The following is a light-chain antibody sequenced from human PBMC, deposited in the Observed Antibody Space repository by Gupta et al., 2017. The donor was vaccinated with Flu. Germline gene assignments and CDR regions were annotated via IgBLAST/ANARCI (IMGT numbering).Light chain of an antibody. CDR3: QQYNTYWS. V-gene: IGKV1-5*03. Sequence: DIQPTQSPSTLSASVGDRVTITCRASQSISSWLAWYQQKPGKAPKLLIYKASSLESGVPSRFSGSGSGTEFTLTISSLQPDDFATYHCQQYNTYWSFGQGTKVEIK. CDR2: KAS. J-gene: IGKJ1*01. CDR1: QSISSW.